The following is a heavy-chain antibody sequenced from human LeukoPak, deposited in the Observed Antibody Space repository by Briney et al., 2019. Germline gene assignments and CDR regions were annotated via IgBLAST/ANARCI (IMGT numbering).Heavy chain of an antibody. D-gene: IGHD3-22*01. J-gene: IGHJ4*02. Sequence: ASAKVSRKVSGYTLTELSMQWVRQAPGKGLEWMGGFDPEDGETIYAQKFQGRVTMTEDTSTDTAYMELSSLRSEDTAVYYCAAGPVMGWIVVVTFDYWGQGTLVTVSS. CDR2: FDPEDGET. CDR3: AAGPVMGWIVVVTFDY. V-gene: IGHV1-24*01. CDR1: GYTLTELS.